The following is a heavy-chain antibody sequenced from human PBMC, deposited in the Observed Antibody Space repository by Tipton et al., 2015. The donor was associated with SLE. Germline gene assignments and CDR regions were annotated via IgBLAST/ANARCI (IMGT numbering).Heavy chain of an antibody. CDR2: INAGNGNT. Sequence: QLVQSGAEVKKPGASVKVSCKASGYTFTSYAMHWVRQAPGQRLEWMGWINAGNGNTKYSQKFQGRVTITRDTSASTAYMELSSLRSEDTAVYYCARELRSEYSSSGYFDYWGQGTLVTVSS. CDR3: ARELRSEYSSSGYFDY. V-gene: IGHV1-3*01. D-gene: IGHD6-6*01. J-gene: IGHJ4*02. CDR1: GYTFTSYA.